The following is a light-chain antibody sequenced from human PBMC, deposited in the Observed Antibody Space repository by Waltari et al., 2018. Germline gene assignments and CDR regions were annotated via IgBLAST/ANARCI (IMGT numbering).Light chain of an antibody. Sequence: DIVLTQSPDSLTVSLGERATINCKSSQSVSYSSNNRDYLAWYQQKPGQPPKLLIYWASTLESGVPDRFSGSGSGTDFTLTISSLQAEDVAVYYCQQYYSNFFTFGPGTKVDIK. CDR1: QSVSYSSNNRDY. CDR2: WAS. J-gene: IGKJ3*01. CDR3: QQYYSNFFT. V-gene: IGKV4-1*01.